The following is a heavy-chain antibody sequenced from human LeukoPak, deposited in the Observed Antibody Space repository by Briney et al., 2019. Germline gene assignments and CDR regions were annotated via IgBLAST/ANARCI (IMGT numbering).Heavy chain of an antibody. V-gene: IGHV4-31*03. Sequence: ASETLSLTCTVSGGSINNGGYYWSWIRQHPGKGLEWIGYIYYSGSSYYNPSLKSRVTISVDRSKNQFSLKLSSVTAADTAVYYCARDNSSGYNYWGQGTLVTVSS. CDR1: GGSINNGGYY. J-gene: IGHJ4*02. CDR2: IYYSGSS. D-gene: IGHD6-19*01. CDR3: ARDNSSGYNY.